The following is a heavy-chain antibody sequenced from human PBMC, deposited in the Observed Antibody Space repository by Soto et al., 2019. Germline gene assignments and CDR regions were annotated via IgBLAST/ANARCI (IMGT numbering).Heavy chain of an antibody. CDR1: GFTFTNAW. CDR3: TTDSYSPIIIVRFDY. CDR2: IKSKTDGGTT. V-gene: IGHV3-15*07. J-gene: IGHJ4*01. Sequence: EVQLVESGGGLVKPGGSLRLSCAASGFTFTNAWINWVRQAPGKGLEWVGRIKSKTDGGTTDYAEPVKGRFAISRDDSNNMVYLQMNSLKIEDTAVYYCTTDSYSPIIIVRFDYWGHGTLVTVSS. D-gene: IGHD1-26*01.